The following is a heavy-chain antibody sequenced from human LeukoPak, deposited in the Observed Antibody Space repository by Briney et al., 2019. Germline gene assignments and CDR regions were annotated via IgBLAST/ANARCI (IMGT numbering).Heavy chain of an antibody. V-gene: IGHV7-4-1*02. Sequence: ASVKVSCKASGYTSTSYAMNWVRQAPGQGLEWMGWINTNTGNPTYAQGFTGRFVFSLDTSVSTAYLQISSLKAEDTAVYYCARVGDPIEGVNWFDPWGQGTLVTVSS. CDR3: ARVGDPIEGVNWFDP. CDR1: GYTSTSYA. D-gene: IGHD3-16*01. J-gene: IGHJ5*02. CDR2: INTNTGNP.